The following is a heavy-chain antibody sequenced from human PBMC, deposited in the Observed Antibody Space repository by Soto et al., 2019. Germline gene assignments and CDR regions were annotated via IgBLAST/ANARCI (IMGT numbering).Heavy chain of an antibody. D-gene: IGHD3-22*01. J-gene: IGHJ4*02. V-gene: IGHV1-18*03. CDR2: ISAYNGNT. CDR1: GYTFTSYG. CDR3: ARDSTYYYDSSGYPL. Sequence: ASVKVSCKASGYTFTSYGISWVRQAPGQGLEWMGWISAYNGNTNYAQKLQGRVTMTTDTSTSTAYMELRSLRSDDMAVYYFARDSTYYYDSSGYPLWGQGTLVTVSS.